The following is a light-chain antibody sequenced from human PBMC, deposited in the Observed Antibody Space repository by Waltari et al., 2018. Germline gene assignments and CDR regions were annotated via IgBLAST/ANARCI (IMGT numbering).Light chain of an antibody. J-gene: IGKJ2*01. CDR2: DAS. V-gene: IGKV3-11*01. Sequence: EIVLTQSQATVSLSPGETATLSCRASQSVGTYLAWYQQKPGQAPRLLIYDASNRATGIPDRFRGSGSGTDFTLTISSLEPEDFALYYCQQRSSWTPHTFGQGARLEIK. CDR1: QSVGTY. CDR3: QQRSSWTPHT.